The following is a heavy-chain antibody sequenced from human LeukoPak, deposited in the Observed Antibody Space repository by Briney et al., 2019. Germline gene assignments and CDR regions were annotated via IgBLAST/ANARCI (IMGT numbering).Heavy chain of an antibody. Sequence: ASVKVSCKASGGTFSSYAISWVRQAPGQGLEWMGIINPSGGSTSYAQKFQGRVTMTRDTSTSTVYMELSSLRSEDTAVYYCAGGPRGSFDYWGQGTLVTVSS. CDR1: GGTFSSYA. CDR2: INPSGGST. J-gene: IGHJ4*02. V-gene: IGHV1-46*01. D-gene: IGHD3-10*01. CDR3: AGGPRGSFDY.